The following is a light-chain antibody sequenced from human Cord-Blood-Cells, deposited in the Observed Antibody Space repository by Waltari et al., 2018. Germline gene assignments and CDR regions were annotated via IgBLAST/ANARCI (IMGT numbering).Light chain of an antibody. V-gene: IGLV1-44*01. J-gene: IGLJ3*02. CDR1: SSNIRSNT. Sequence: QSVLTQPPSASGTPGQRVTISCSGSSSNIRSNTVNWYQQLPGTAPNLLIYSNKQRPSGVPDRFSGSKSGTSASLAISGLQSEDEADYYCAAWDDSLNGWVFGGGTKLTVL. CDR2: SNK. CDR3: AAWDDSLNGWV.